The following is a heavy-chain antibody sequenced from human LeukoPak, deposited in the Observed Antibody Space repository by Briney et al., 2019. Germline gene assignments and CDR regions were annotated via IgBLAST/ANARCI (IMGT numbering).Heavy chain of an antibody. CDR1: GGTFSSYA. V-gene: IGHV1-69*13. Sequence: SVKVSCKASGGTFSSYAISWVRQAPGQGLEWMGGIIPIFGTANYAQKFQGRVTITADESTSTAYMELSSLRSEDTAVYYCARVSLEACPSPDYYGMDVWGQGTTVTVSS. J-gene: IGHJ6*02. D-gene: IGHD3-3*01. CDR3: ARVSLEACPSPDYYGMDV. CDR2: IIPIFGTA.